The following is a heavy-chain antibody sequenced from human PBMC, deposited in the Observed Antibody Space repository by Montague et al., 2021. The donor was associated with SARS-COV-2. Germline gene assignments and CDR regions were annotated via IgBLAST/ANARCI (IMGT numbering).Heavy chain of an antibody. J-gene: IGHJ6*02. CDR1: GGSISSGTYS. CDR2: INHRGST. D-gene: IGHD3-10*01. Sequence: SETLSLTCAVSGGSISSGTYSWSWIRQPPGKGLEWIGEINHRGSTNYNPSLKSRVTISVDTSKNQFSLKMTSVTAADTAVYYCAKDIRAPNPGGVIWFGELTHEPDVWGQGTTVTVSS. V-gene: IGHV4-39*07. CDR3: AKDIRAPNPGGVIWFGELTHEPDV.